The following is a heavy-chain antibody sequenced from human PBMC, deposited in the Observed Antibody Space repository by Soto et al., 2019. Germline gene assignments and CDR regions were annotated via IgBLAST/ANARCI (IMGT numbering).Heavy chain of an antibody. CDR1: GYTFTGYY. CDR2: INPNSGGT. CDR3: ARTGYSSGWYGNWFDP. J-gene: IGHJ5*02. D-gene: IGHD6-19*01. V-gene: IGHV1-2*02. Sequence: GASVKVSCKASGYTFTGYYMRWVRQAPGQGLEWMGWINPNSGGTNYAQKFQGRVTMTRDTSISTAYMELSRLRSDDTAVYYCARTGYSSGWYGNWFDPWGQGTLVTVSS.